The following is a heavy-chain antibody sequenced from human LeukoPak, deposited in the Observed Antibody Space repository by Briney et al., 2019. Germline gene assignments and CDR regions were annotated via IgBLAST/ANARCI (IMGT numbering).Heavy chain of an antibody. CDR3: ARGRGFLPAASPFDY. CDR1: GFGFSTYD. V-gene: IGHV1-8*01. Sequence: ASVKVSCKASGFGFSTYDINWVRQAAGQGLEWMGWINPKSNNTGFAQRFQGRVTMTTNTSINIAYMELGSLPSEDTAVYFCARGRGFLPAASPFDYWGQGTLVTVSS. J-gene: IGHJ4*02. D-gene: IGHD2-2*01. CDR2: INPKSNNT.